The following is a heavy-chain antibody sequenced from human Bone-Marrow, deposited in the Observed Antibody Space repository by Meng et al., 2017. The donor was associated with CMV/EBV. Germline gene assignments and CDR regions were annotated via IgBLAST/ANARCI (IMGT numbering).Heavy chain of an antibody. CDR3: AKVGCSSTSCYFLDY. V-gene: IGHV3-23*01. Sequence: SGFTFSSHAMTWVRQAPGKGLEWVSAISGSGGSTYYADSVKGRFTISRDKSKNTLYLQMNSLRAEDTALYYCAKVGCSSTSCYFLDYWGQGTLVTVSS. CDR1: GFTFSSHA. J-gene: IGHJ4*02. CDR2: ISGSGGST. D-gene: IGHD2-2*01.